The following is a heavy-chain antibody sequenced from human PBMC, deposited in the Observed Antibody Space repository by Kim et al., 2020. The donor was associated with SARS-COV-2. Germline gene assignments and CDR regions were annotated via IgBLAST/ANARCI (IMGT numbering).Heavy chain of an antibody. J-gene: IGHJ5*02. CDR3: ARGEIAAAGTGWFDP. V-gene: IGHV4-34*01. Sequence: PSLKSRVTISVDTSKNQFSLKLSSVTAADTAVYYCARGEIAAAGTGWFDPWGQGTLVTVSS. D-gene: IGHD6-13*01.